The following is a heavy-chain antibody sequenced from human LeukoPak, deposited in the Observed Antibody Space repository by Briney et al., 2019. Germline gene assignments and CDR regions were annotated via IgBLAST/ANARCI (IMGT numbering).Heavy chain of an antibody. CDR1: GFTFDDYA. V-gene: IGHV3-9*01. CDR3: AKDKRQWLLLYYFDY. Sequence: GRSLRLSCAASGFTFDDYAMHWVRQAPGKGLEWVLGISWNSGSIGYADSVKGRFTISGDNAKNSLYLQMNSLRAEDTALYYCAKDKRQWLLLYYFDYWGQGTLVTVSS. J-gene: IGHJ4*02. D-gene: IGHD6-19*01. CDR2: ISWNSGSI.